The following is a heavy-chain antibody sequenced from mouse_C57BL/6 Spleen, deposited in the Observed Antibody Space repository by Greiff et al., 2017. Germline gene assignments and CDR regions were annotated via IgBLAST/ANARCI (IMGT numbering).Heavy chain of an antibody. D-gene: IGHD4-1*02. J-gene: IGHJ2*01. Sequence: EVKLVESGGDLVKPGGSLKLSCAASGFTFSSYGMSWVRQTPDKRLEWVATISSGGSYTYYPDSVKGRFTISRDNAKNTLYLQMSSLKSEDTAMYYCARLSTGTDFDYWGQGTTLTVSS. CDR1: GFTFSSYG. V-gene: IGHV5-6*01. CDR2: ISSGGSYT. CDR3: ARLSTGTDFDY.